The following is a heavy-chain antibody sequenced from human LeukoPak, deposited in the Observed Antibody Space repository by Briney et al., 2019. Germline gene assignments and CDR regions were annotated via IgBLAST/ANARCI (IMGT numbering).Heavy chain of an antibody. Sequence: PGGSLRLSCAASGFTFSSYAMSWVRQAPGKGLEWVSAISGSGGSTYYADSVKGRFTISRDNSKNTLYLQMNSLRAEDTAVYYCAKDNPLGYCIGGSCLPPPEDWGQGTLVTVSS. CDR1: GFTFSSYA. CDR3: AKDNPLGYCIGGSCLPPPED. J-gene: IGHJ4*02. V-gene: IGHV3-23*01. D-gene: IGHD2-15*01. CDR2: ISGSGGST.